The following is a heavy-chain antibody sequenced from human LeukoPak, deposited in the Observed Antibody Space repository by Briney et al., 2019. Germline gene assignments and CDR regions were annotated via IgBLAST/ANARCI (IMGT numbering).Heavy chain of an antibody. CDR3: ARDSSGYYYGY. CDR1: GYTFTTYG. J-gene: IGHJ4*02. Sequence: ASVKVSCKASGYTFTTYGIIWVRQAPGQGLEWMGWISAYNGYTNYAQNFQGRVTMTTDTSTSTAYMELRSLRSDDTAVYYCARDSSGYYYGYWSQGTLVTVSS. D-gene: IGHD3-22*01. V-gene: IGHV1-18*01. CDR2: ISAYNGYT.